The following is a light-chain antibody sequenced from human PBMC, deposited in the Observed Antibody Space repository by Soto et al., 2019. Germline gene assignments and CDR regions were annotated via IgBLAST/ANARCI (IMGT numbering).Light chain of an antibody. CDR2: ENN. CDR3: GTWDSSLSAVV. Sequence: QAVVTQPPSVSVAPGQKVTISCSGSSSNIGNNYVSWYQQLPGTAPKLLIYENNKRPSGIPDRFSGSKSGTSATLGITGLQTGDEADYYCGTWDSSLSAVVFGGGTKVTVL. CDR1: SSNIGNNY. J-gene: IGLJ2*01. V-gene: IGLV1-51*02.